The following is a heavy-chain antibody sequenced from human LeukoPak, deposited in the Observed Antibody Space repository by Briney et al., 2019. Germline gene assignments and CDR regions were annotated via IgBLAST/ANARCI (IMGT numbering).Heavy chain of an antibody. D-gene: IGHD3-10*01. CDR1: GGSFSGYY. CDR3: ARHGFRGVVYYFDY. V-gene: IGHV4-34*01. CDR2: INHSGST. J-gene: IGHJ4*02. Sequence: SETLSPTCAVYGGSFSGYYWSWIRQPPGKGLEWIGEINHSGSTNYNPSLKSRVTISIDTSKNQFSLKLSSVTAADTAVYYCARHGFRGVVYYFDYWGQGTLVTVSS.